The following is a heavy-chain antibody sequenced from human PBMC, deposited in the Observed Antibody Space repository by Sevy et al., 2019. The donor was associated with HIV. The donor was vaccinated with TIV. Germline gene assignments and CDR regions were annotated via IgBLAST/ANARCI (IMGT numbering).Heavy chain of an antibody. V-gene: IGHV3-23*01. CDR3: HGDYDSSQLASYYYYGMDV. Sequence: GGSLRLSCAASGFRFSDYSMHWVRQAPGKGLEWVSTIRGSGGSTYYADSVKGRFPISRDNSKHTLYFQMNSLRAEDTAVYYCHGDYDSSQLASYYYYGMDVWGQGTTVTVSS. CDR1: GFRFSDYS. CDR2: IRGSGGST. J-gene: IGHJ6*02. D-gene: IGHD3-22*01.